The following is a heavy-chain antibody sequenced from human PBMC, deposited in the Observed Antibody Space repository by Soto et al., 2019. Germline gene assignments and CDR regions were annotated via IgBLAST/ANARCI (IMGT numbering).Heavy chain of an antibody. CDR1: GFTFDDYA. Sequence: EVQLVESGGGLVQPGRSLRLSCAASGFTFDDYAMHWVRQAPVKGLEWVSGISWNSGSIGYADSVKGRFTISRDNAKNSLYLQMNSLRAEDTALYYCAKDLALYYSSSWYFDYWGQGTLVTVSS. CDR2: ISWNSGSI. D-gene: IGHD6-13*01. J-gene: IGHJ4*02. V-gene: IGHV3-9*01. CDR3: AKDLALYYSSSWYFDY.